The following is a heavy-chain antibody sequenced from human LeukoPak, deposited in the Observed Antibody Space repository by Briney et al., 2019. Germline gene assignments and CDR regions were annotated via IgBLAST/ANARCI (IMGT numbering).Heavy chain of an antibody. CDR3: ARDPMVRGVMNGMDV. CDR2: ISAYNSNT. Sequence: ASVKVSCKASGYTFTSYGISWVRQAPGQGLEWMGWISAYNSNTNYAQKLQGRVTMTTDTSTSTAYMELRSLRSDDTAVYYCARDPMVRGVMNGMDVWGQGTTVTVSS. V-gene: IGHV1-18*01. J-gene: IGHJ6*02. CDR1: GYTFTSYG. D-gene: IGHD3-10*01.